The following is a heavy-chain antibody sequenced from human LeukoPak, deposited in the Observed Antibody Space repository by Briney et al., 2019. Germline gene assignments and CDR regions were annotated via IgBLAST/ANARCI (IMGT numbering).Heavy chain of an antibody. CDR2: ISYDGSTK. CDR3: AMGNFYDSSGYYYGIDY. J-gene: IGHJ4*02. D-gene: IGHD3-22*01. Sequence: LSGGSLRLSCAASGFTFSTYSMNWVRQAPGKGLEWVAIISYDGSTKYYADSVKGRFTISRDNSKNTLYLQMNSLRAEDTAVYYCAMGNFYDSSGYYYGIDYWGQGTLVTVSS. CDR1: GFTFSTYS. V-gene: IGHV3-30*03.